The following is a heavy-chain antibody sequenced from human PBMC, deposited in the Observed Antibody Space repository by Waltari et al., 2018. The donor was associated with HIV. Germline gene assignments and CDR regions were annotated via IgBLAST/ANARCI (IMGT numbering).Heavy chain of an antibody. J-gene: IGHJ4*02. V-gene: IGHV4-34*01. CDR2: INLRRNT. CDR1: GELFDGYY. CDR3: ARRALWLRPVYYFDY. Sequence: QVQLQQWGAGLLKPSETLSLTCAVYGELFDGYYWSWIRQPPGKRLEWMGEINLRRNTKYNPSLKSRLTMSVDASKNQFSLNLNSVTAADTGVYYCARRALWLRPVYYFDYWGQGALVTVSS. D-gene: IGHD5-12*01.